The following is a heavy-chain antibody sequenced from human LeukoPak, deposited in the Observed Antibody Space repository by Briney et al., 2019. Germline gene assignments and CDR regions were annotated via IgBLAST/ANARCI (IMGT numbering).Heavy chain of an antibody. D-gene: IGHD3-3*01. CDR1: GYTFTSYA. V-gene: IGHV1-3*01. CDR3: ARDGGYDFWSGYQNWFDP. Sequence: GASVKVSCKASGYTFTSYAMHWVRQAPGQRLEWMGWINAGNGNTKYSQKFQGRVTTTRDTSASTAYMELSSLRSEDTAVYYCARDGGYDFWSGYQNWFDPWGQGTLVTVSS. CDR2: INAGNGNT. J-gene: IGHJ5*02.